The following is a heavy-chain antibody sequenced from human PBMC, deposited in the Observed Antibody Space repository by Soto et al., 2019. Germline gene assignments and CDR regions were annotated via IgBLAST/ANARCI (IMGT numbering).Heavy chain of an antibody. D-gene: IGHD1-26*01. CDR3: ARVLAWEFDY. J-gene: IGHJ4*02. CDR2: IYYSGST. V-gene: IGHV4-30-4*01. Sequence: SETLSLTCTVSGGSISSGDYYWSWIRQPPGKGLEWIGYIYYSGSTYCNPSLKSRVTISVDTSKNQFSLKLSSVTAADTAVYYCARVLAWEFDYWGQGTLVTVSS. CDR1: GGSISSGDYY.